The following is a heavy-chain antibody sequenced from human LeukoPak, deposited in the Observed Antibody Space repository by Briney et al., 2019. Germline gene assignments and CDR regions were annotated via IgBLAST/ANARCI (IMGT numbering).Heavy chain of an antibody. D-gene: IGHD3-22*01. Sequence: PGGSLRLSCAASGFTFSSYTMNWVRQAPGKRLEWVSSTGWRSTYIYYADSVEGRFTISRDNAKNSLYLKMNSLRAEDTAVYYCARGRRTYYYDSSGYPFDYWGQGTLVTVSS. CDR1: GFTFSSYT. CDR3: ARGRRTYYYDSSGYPFDY. V-gene: IGHV3-21*01. CDR2: TGWRSTYI. J-gene: IGHJ4*02.